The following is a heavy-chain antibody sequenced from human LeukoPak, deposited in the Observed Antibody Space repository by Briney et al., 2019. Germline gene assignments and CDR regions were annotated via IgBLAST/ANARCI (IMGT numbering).Heavy chain of an antibody. CDR1: GGSFRGYY. V-gene: IGHV4-34*01. J-gene: IGHJ4*02. CDR2: INHSGST. CDR3: ARGGDRGYSY. Sequence: SETLSLTCAVYGGSFRGYYWRLIRQPPGKGLEWIGEINHSGSTNYNPSLKSRVTISVDTSKNQFSLKLSSVTAADTAVYYCARGGDRGYSYWGQGTLVTVSS. D-gene: IGHD5-18*01.